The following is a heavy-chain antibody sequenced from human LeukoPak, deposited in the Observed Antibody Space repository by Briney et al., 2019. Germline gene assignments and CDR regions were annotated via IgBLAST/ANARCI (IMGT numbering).Heavy chain of an antibody. Sequence: PGGSLRLSCAASGFTFSSYAMHWVRQAPGKGLEWVAVISYDGSNKYYADSVKGRFTISRDNSKNTLYLQMNSLRAEDTAVYYCARVGLSVGMATMHNGGGFAYWGQGTLVTVSS. CDR1: GFTFSSYA. J-gene: IGHJ4*02. CDR3: ARVGLSVGMATMHNGGGFAY. CDR2: ISYDGSNK. D-gene: IGHD5-24*01. V-gene: IGHV3-30-3*01.